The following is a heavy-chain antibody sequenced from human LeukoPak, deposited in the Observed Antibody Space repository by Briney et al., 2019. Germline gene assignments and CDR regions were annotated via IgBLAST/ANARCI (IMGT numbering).Heavy chain of an antibody. CDR3: ARCRTSNWFDP. D-gene: IGHD1-14*01. V-gene: IGHV4-59*08. J-gene: IGHJ5*02. CDR2: IYYSGST. Sequence: SETLSLTCTVSGGSISSYYWSWIRQPPGKGLEWIGYIYYSGSTYYNPSLKSRVTISVDTSKNQFSLKLSSVTAADTAVYYCARCRTSNWFDPWGQGTLVTVSS. CDR1: GGSISSYY.